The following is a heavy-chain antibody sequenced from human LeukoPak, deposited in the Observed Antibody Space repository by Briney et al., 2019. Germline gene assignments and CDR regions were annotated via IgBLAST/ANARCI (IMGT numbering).Heavy chain of an antibody. Sequence: PSETLSLTCTVSGGSISSYYWSWIRQPPGKGLEWIGYIYDSGSTNYSPSLKSRVTISLDTSNKQFSLKLSSVTATDTAVYYCARLRDCSSRWFLDYWGQGTLVTVSS. V-gene: IGHV4-59*08. D-gene: IGHD6-13*01. CDR1: GGSISSYY. J-gene: IGHJ4*02. CDR2: IYDSGST. CDR3: ARLRDCSSRWFLDY.